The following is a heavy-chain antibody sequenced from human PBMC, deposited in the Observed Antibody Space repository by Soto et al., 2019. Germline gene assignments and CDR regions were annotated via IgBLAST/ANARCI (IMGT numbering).Heavy chain of an antibody. J-gene: IGHJ5*02. CDR3: ARENSSGWTYNWFDP. V-gene: IGHV4-4*02. Sequence: PSETLSLTCAVSGGSISSSNWWSWVRQPPGKGLEWIGEIYHSGSTNYNPSLKSRVTISVDKSKNQFSLKLSSVTAADTAVYYCARENSSGWTYNWFDPWGQGTLVTVSS. CDR2: IYHSGST. D-gene: IGHD6-19*01. CDR1: GGSISSSNW.